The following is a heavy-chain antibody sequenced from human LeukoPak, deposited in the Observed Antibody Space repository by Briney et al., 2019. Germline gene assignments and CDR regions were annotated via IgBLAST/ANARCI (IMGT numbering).Heavy chain of an antibody. CDR1: GGSISSGDYS. CDR2: IYHSGST. CDR3: ARVLGYYDSSGYYEGAFDI. V-gene: IGHV4-30-2*01. Sequence: SETLSLTCAVSGGSISSGDYSWSWIRQPPGKGLEWIGYIYHSGSTYYNPSLRSRVTISVDRSKNQFSLKLSSVTAADTAVYYCARVLGYYDSSGYYEGAFDIWGQGTMVTVSS. J-gene: IGHJ3*02. D-gene: IGHD3-22*01.